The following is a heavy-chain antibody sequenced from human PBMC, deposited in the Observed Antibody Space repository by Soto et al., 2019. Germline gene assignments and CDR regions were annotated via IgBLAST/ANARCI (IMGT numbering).Heavy chain of an antibody. CDR2: INAGNGNT. J-gene: IGHJ4*02. V-gene: IGHV1-3*01. D-gene: IGHD4-4*01. Sequence: ASVKVSFKASEYTFTSYVMHWLRQAPGQSLEWMGWINAGNGNTKYSQKFQDRVTITRDTSASTAYMDLSSLRSEDTAVYYCARELQGLYYFDYWGQGTLVTVSS. CDR1: EYTFTSYV. CDR3: ARELQGLYYFDY.